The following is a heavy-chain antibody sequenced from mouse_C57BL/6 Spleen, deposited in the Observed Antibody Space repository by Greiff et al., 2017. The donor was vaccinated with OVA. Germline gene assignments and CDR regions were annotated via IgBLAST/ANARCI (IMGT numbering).Heavy chain of an antibody. J-gene: IGHJ1*03. D-gene: IGHD1-1*01. CDR3: TRPYGSSYDWYFDV. V-gene: IGHV1-15*01. Sequence: VQLQQSGAELVRPGASVTLSCKASGYTFTDYEMHWVKQTPVHGLEWIGAIDPETGGTAYNQKFKGKAILTADKSSSTAYMELRSLTSEDSAVYYCTRPYGSSYDWYFDVWGTGTTVTVSS. CDR1: GYTFTDYE. CDR2: IDPETGGT.